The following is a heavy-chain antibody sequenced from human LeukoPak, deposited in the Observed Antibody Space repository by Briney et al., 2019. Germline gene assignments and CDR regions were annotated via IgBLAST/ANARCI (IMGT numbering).Heavy chain of an antibody. D-gene: IGHD6-13*01. CDR2: INWNGGST. Sequence: GGSLRLSCAASGFTFSSYSMNWVRQAPGKGLEWVSGINWNGGSTGYADSVKGRFTISRDNAKNSLYLQMNSLRAEDPALYYCAREDSSSWGYYFDYWGQGTLVTVSS. V-gene: IGHV3-20*04. CDR3: AREDSSSWGYYFDY. J-gene: IGHJ4*02. CDR1: GFTFSSYS.